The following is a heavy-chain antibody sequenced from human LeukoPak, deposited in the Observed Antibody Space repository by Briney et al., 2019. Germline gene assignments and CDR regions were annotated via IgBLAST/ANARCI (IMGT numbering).Heavy chain of an antibody. CDR1: GYSFTSYW. J-gene: IGHJ4*02. CDR3: ARLSPGYSMGDLYYFDY. Sequence: RGESLKISCKGSGYSFTSYWIGWVRQMPGKGLEWMGIIYPGDSDTRYSPSFQGQVTISADKSISTAYLQWSSLKASDTAMYYCARLSPGYSMGDLYYFDYWGQGTLVTVSS. V-gene: IGHV5-51*01. CDR2: IYPGDSDT. D-gene: IGHD5-18*01.